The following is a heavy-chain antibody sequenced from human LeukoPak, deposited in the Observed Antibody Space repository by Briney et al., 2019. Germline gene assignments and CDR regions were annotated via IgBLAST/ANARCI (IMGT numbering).Heavy chain of an antibody. D-gene: IGHD3-10*01. CDR3: AKDPIWFGEFDY. J-gene: IGHJ4*02. CDR2: ISGSGGST. V-gene: IGHV3-23*01. Sequence: PGGSLRLSCAASGFTFSSYAMSWVRQAPGKGLEWVSAISGSGGSTYYADSVKGRFTISRDNSKNTLYLQMNSLRAEDAAVYYCAKDPIWFGEFDYWGQGTLVTVSS. CDR1: GFTFSSYA.